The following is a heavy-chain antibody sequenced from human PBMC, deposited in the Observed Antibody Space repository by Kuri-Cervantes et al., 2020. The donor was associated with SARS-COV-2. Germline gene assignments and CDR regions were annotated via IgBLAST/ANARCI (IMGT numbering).Heavy chain of an antibody. Sequence: GGSLRLSCEASGFSFKTYAMSWVRQGPGKGLEWVSGINDDGDRTYYADSVKGRFTISRDNFKNILYLQMSSLRVEDTGVYYCARDIGMATNRGLDYWGQGTLVTVSS. V-gene: IGHV3-23*01. CDR3: ARDIGMATNRGLDY. D-gene: IGHD5-24*01. CDR2: INDDGDRT. CDR1: GFSFKTYA. J-gene: IGHJ4*02.